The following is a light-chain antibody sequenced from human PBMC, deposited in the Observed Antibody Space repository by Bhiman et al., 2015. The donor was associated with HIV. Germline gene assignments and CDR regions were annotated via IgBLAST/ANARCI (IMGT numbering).Light chain of an antibody. CDR3: NSRDSSGNPL. CDR1: SLRSYY. Sequence: SSELTQDPAVSVALGQTVRITCQGDSLRSYYASWYQQKPGQAPVLVIFGKNNRPSGIPDRFSGSSSGNTASLTITGAQAEDEADYYCNSRDSSGNPLFGGGTKLTV. V-gene: IGLV3-19*01. J-gene: IGLJ2*01. CDR2: GKN.